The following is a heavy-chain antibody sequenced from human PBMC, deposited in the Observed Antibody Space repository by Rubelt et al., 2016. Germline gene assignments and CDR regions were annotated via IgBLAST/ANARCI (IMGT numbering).Heavy chain of an antibody. CDR1: GGSFSGYY. CDR3: ARGTSSGYYYGMDV. CDR2: INHSGST. V-gene: IGHV4-34*01. J-gene: IGHJ6*02. D-gene: IGHD3-22*01. Sequence: QVQLQQWGAGLLKPSETLSLTCAVYGGSFSGYYWSWIRQPPGKGLEWIGEINHSGSTNYNPSLKSRVTISVDTSKNQFALKLSSVTAADTAVYYCARGTSSGYYYGMDVWGQGTTFTVSS.